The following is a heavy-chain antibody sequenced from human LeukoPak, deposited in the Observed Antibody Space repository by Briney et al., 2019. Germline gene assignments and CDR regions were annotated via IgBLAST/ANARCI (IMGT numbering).Heavy chain of an antibody. D-gene: IGHD3-10*01. CDR3: ARDVQPYGSGSYYTYYYGMDV. V-gene: IGHV3-48*03. CDR1: GFTFSSYE. Sequence: GGSLRLSCAASGFTFSSYEMNWVRQAPGKGLEWVSYISSSGSTIYYADSVKGRFTISRDKAKNSLYLQMNSLRAEDTAVYYCARDVQPYGSGSYYTYYYGMDVWGKGTTVTVSS. J-gene: IGHJ6*04. CDR2: ISSSGSTI.